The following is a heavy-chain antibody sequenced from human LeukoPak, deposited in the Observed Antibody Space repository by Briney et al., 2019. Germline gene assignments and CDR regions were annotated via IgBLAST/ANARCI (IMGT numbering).Heavy chain of an antibody. D-gene: IGHD3-10*01. CDR3: ASEDSATDYYGSGRAFDI. CDR1: GGSISSYY. CDR2: IYTSGST. V-gene: IGHV4-4*07. J-gene: IGHJ3*02. Sequence: SETLSLTCTVSGGSISSYYWSWIRQPAWKGLEWIGRIYTSGSTNYNPSLKSRVTMSVDTSKNQFSLKLSSVTAADTAVYYCASEDSATDYYGSGRAFDIWGQGTMVTVSS.